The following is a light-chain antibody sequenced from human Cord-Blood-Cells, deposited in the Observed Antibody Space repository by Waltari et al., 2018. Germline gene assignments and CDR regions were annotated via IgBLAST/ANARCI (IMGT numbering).Light chain of an antibody. J-gene: IGLJ3*02. CDR2: DVS. CDR3: SSYTSSSTL. CDR1: SSDVGGYNS. V-gene: IGLV2-14*01. Sequence: QSALTQPASVSGSPGQSLTISCTGTSSDVGGYNSVSWYQQHPGKAPKLMIYDVSTRPSGVSNRFSGSKSGNTASLTISGLQAEDEADYYCSSYTSSSTLFGGGTKLTVL.